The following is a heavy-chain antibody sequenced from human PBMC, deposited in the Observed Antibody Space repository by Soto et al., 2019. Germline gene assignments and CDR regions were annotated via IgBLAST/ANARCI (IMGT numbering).Heavy chain of an antibody. D-gene: IGHD4-17*01. V-gene: IGHV4-31*03. CDR2: IYYSGST. J-gene: IGHJ6*02. CDR3: ARDRDYGGNSVLDYYGMDV. CDR1: GGSISSAGYY. Sequence: SKTLSLTCTVSGGSISSAGYYWSCIRQHPGKGLEWIGYIYYSGSTYYNPSLKSRVTISVDTSKNQFSLKLSSVTAADTAVYYCARDRDYGGNSVLDYYGMDVWGQGTTVT.